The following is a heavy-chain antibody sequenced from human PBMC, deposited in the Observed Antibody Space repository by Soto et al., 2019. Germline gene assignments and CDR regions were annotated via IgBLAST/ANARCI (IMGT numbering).Heavy chain of an antibody. CDR3: ARGSFTNYYGSGSYDH. D-gene: IGHD3-10*01. CDR2: INHSGST. J-gene: IGHJ4*02. Sequence: PSETLSLTCAVYGGSFSGYYWSWIRQPPGKGLEWIGEINHSGSTNYNPSLKSRVTISVDTSKNQFSLKLSSVTAADTAVYDCARGSFTNYYGSGSYDHWGQGTLVTVSS. CDR1: GGSFSGYY. V-gene: IGHV4-34*01.